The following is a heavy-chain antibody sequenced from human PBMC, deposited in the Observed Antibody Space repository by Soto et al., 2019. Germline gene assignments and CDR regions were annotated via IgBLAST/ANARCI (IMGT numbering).Heavy chain of an antibody. D-gene: IGHD2-2*01. CDR1: GVSISSYY. CDR2: IYYSGSI. Sequence: PSETLSLTCTVSGVSISSYYWNWIRQPPGKGLEWIGYIYYSGSINYNPSLKSRVTISLDTSKNQFSLKLNSVTAADTAVYYCARRLGIGTSEDFFDPWGQGTLVTVSS. CDR3: ARRLGIGTSEDFFDP. V-gene: IGHV4-59*08. J-gene: IGHJ5*02.